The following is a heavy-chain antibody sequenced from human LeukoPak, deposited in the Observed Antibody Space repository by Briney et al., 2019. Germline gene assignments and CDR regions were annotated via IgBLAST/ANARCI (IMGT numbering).Heavy chain of an antibody. CDR2: IYGGGST. V-gene: IGHV3-66*01. CDR3: AGGSSWYCDF. J-gene: IGHJ4*02. Sequence: GGSLRLSCAASGFTVSSSYMTWVRQAPGKGLEWVSVIYGGGSTYYADSVKGRFTISRDNSKNMLYLEMTSLRAEDTAVYYCAGGSSWYCDFWGQGTLVTVSS. D-gene: IGHD6-13*01. CDR1: GFTVSSSY.